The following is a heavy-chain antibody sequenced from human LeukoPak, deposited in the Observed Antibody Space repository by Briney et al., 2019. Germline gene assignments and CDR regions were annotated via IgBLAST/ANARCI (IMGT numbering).Heavy chain of an antibody. V-gene: IGHV3-30-3*01. CDR3: ARAFSYGLGY. CDR2: ISFDGINN. D-gene: IGHD5-18*01. Sequence: GGSLRLSCAASGFTFSSHTMHWVRQAPGKGLEWVAVISFDGINNYYADSVKGRFTISRDNSKSTLFLQMNSLRAEDTAVYYCARAFSYGLGYWGQGTLVTVSS. CDR1: GFTFSSHT. J-gene: IGHJ4*02.